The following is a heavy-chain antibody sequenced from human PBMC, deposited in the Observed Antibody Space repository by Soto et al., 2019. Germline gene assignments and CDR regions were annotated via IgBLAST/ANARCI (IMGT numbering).Heavy chain of an antibody. CDR3: ANQKQAYSGSYRY. V-gene: IGHV3-23*01. CDR1: GFTFSSYA. J-gene: IGHJ4*02. CDR2: ISGSGGST. D-gene: IGHD1-26*01. Sequence: PGGSLSLSCAASGFTFSSYAMSWFRQAPGKGLEWVSAISGSGGSTYYADSVKGRFTISRDNSKNTLYLQMNSLRAEDTAVYYCANQKQAYSGSYRYWGQGTLVTVSS.